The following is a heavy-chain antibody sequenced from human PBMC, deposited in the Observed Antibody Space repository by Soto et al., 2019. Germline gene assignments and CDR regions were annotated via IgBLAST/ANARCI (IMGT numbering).Heavy chain of an antibody. CDR1: GFTFSSYG. Sequence: GGSLRLSCAASGFTFSSYGMHWVRQAPGKGLEWVAVIWYDGSNKYYADSVKGRFTISRDNSKNTLYLQMNSLRAEDTAVYYCARDLLWQQLVFRYYYGMDVWGQGTTVTVSS. CDR2: IWYDGSNK. V-gene: IGHV3-33*01. J-gene: IGHJ6*02. D-gene: IGHD6-13*01. CDR3: ARDLLWQQLVFRYYYGMDV.